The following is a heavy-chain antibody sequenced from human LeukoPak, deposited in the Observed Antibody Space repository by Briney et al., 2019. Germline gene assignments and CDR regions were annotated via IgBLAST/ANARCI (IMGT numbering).Heavy chain of an antibody. CDR2: IYHSGSA. J-gene: IGHJ3*02. CDR1: GGSISRRNW. D-gene: IGHD1-26*01. Sequence: SETLSLTCAVSGGSISRRNWWSWVRQPPGKGLEWIGEIYHSGSANYNPSLKSRVTISVDKSKNHFSLRLSSATAADTATYYCAGVWLLGAFDIWGQGTMVTVSS. V-gene: IGHV4-4*02. CDR3: AGVWLLGAFDI.